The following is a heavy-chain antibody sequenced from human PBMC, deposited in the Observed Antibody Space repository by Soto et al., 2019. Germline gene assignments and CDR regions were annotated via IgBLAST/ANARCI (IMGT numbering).Heavy chain of an antibody. CDR3: ARDTVYCSSWYQGSWFDP. Sequence: EVQLMESGGGLVKPGGSLRLSCAASGFTFSSYSMNWVRQAPGKGLEWVSSISSSSSYIYYADSVKGRFTISRYNAKNSLSLQMNSLRAEDTAVYYCARDTVYCSSWYQGSWFDPWGQGTLLTVSS. D-gene: IGHD6-13*01. J-gene: IGHJ5*02. V-gene: IGHV3-21*01. CDR2: ISSSSSYI. CDR1: GFTFSSYS.